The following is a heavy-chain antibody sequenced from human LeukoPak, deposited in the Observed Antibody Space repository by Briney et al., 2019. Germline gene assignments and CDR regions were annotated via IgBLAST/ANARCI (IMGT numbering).Heavy chain of an antibody. D-gene: IGHD4-17*01. CDR3: ARGTNFYGDYTGLDV. CDR2: ISSSGSTI. V-gene: IGHV3-11*01. Sequence: GGSLRLSCAASGFTLSNHWMSWIRQAPGKGLEWVSYISSSGSTIYYADSVKGRFTISRDNAKNSLYLQMNSLRAEDTAVYYCARGTNFYGDYTGLDVWGQGTTVTVSS. J-gene: IGHJ6*02. CDR1: GFTLSNHW.